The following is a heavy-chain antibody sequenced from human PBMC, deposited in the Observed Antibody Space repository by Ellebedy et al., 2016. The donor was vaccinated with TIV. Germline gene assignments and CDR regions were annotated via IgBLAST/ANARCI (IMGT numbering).Heavy chain of an antibody. CDR3: AREGPYSSGWYFPVY. V-gene: IGHV1-69*06. J-gene: IGHJ4*02. D-gene: IGHD6-19*01. Sequence: SVKVSCXASGGTFSSYAISWVRQAPGQGLEWMGGIIPIFGTANYAQKFQGRVTITADKSTSTAYMELSSLRSEDTAVYYCAREGPYSSGWYFPVYWGQGTLVTVSS. CDR1: GGTFSSYA. CDR2: IIPIFGTA.